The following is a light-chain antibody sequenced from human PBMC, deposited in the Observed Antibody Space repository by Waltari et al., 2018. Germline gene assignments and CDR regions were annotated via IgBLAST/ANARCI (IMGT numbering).Light chain of an antibody. Sequence: EIVLTQSPATLSLSPGERATLSCRASQSVSSYLAWYQQKPGQTPRLLIYDASNRATCIPARFSGNGSGTDFTLTISSLEPEDFAVYYCQQRSNWPPNTFGQGTKLEIK. CDR2: DAS. J-gene: IGKJ2*01. CDR3: QQRSNWPPNT. V-gene: IGKV3-11*01. CDR1: QSVSSY.